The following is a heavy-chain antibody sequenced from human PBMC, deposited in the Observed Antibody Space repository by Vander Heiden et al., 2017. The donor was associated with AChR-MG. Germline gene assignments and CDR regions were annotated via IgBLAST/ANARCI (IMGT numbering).Heavy chain of an antibody. V-gene: IGHV4-34*01. CDR1: GGSFSGYY. Sequence: QVPLQQWGAGLLKPSETLSLTCAVYGGSFSGYYWSWIRQPPGKGLEWIGEINHSGSTNYNPSLKSRVTISVDTSKNQCSLKLSSVTAAEPAVYYCATTILRCLESVDAFDIWGQVTMVTVSS. D-gene: IGHD3-3*01. CDR3: ATTILRCLESVDAFDI. CDR2: INHSGST. J-gene: IGHJ3*02.